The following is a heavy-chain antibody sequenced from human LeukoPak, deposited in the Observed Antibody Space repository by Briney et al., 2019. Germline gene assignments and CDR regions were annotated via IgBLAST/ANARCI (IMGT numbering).Heavy chain of an antibody. CDR2: IKQDGGQK. D-gene: IGHD3-9*01. CDR3: ARADLRYFDWLFYFDY. J-gene: IGHJ4*02. Sequence: GGSLRLSCAASGFTFSNAWMSWVRQAPGKGLEWVANIKQDGGQKYYVDSVKGRFTISRDNAKNSLYLQMNSLRAEDTAVYYCARADLRYFDWLFYFDYWGQGTLVTVSS. V-gene: IGHV3-7*01. CDR1: GFTFSNAW.